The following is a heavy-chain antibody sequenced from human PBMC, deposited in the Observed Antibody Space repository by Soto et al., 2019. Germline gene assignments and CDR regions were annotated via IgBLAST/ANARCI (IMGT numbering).Heavy chain of an antibody. J-gene: IGHJ6*03. Sequence: ASVKVSCKASGYTFTSYAMHWVRQAPGQRLEWMGWINAGNGNTKYSQKFQGRVTITRDTSASTAYMELSSLRSEDTAVYYCARDYYGSGSLLRESYYYMDVWGKGTTVTVSS. CDR3: ARDYYGSGSLLRESYYYMDV. CDR2: INAGNGNT. V-gene: IGHV1-3*01. D-gene: IGHD3-10*01. CDR1: GYTFTSYA.